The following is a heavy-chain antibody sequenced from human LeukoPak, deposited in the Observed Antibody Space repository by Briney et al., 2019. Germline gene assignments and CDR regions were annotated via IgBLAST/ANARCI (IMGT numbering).Heavy chain of an antibody. V-gene: IGHV2-5*01. J-gene: IGHJ4*02. D-gene: IGHD6-19*01. Sequence: EWLALIYWNDDKRYSPSLKSRLTITKDTSKNQVVLTMTNMDPVDTATYYCAHSHGYSSFDYWGQGTLVTVSS. CDR3: AHSHGYSSFDY. CDR2: IYWNDDK.